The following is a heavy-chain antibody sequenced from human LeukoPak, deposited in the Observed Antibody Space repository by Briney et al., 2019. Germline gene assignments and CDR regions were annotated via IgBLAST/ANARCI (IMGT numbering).Heavy chain of an antibody. V-gene: IGHV3-33*01. CDR3: ARDDYGGKLDI. Sequence: VGSLRLSCAASGFTFSNDDMHWGRQAPGTRLEWWAVMWYDGSNKYYADSVKCRFNISRDDSRNTLYLQMNSLRAEDTAVYYCARDDYGGKLDIWGQGTVVTVSS. CDR2: MWYDGSNK. D-gene: IGHD4-23*01. CDR1: GFTFSNDD. J-gene: IGHJ3*02.